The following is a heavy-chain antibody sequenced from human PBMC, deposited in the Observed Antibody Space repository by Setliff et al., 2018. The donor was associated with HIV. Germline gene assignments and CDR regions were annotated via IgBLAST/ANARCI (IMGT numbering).Heavy chain of an antibody. V-gene: IGHV4-31*03. CDR2: IYYNGSS. CDR1: GASIGSGHSY. D-gene: IGHD3-10*01. J-gene: IGHJ6*03. Sequence: SETLSLTCTVSGASIGSGHSYWSWIRQHPGKGLEWIGNIYYNGSSYHNPSLKSRVTISVETSKNQFSLNLRSVTAADTAVYYCARGRLLWSGSYYYYYMDVWGKGTTVTVSS. CDR3: ARGRLLWSGSYYYYYMDV.